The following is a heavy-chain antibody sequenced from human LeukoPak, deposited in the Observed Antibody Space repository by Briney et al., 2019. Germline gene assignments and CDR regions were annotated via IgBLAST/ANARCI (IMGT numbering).Heavy chain of an antibody. CDR3: AKDRVSGYYRHTEFDY. D-gene: IGHD3-22*01. CDR1: GFTFSSYA. V-gene: IGHV3-23*01. CDR2: ISGSGGST. Sequence: GGSLRLSCAASGFTFSSYAMSWVRQAPGKGLEWVSAISGSGGSTYYADSVRGRFTISRDNSKNTLYLQMNSLRAEDTAVYYCAKDRVSGYYRHTEFDYWGQGTLVTVSS. J-gene: IGHJ4*02.